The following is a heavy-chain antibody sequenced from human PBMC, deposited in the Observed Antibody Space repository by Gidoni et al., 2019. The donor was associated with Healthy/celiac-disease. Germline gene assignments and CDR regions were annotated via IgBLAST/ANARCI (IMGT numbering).Heavy chain of an antibody. Sequence: QVQLQRCGAGLLKPSETLSLTCAVYGGSFSGYYLSWIRQPPGKGLEWIGEINHSGSTNYNPSLKSRVTISVDTSKTQFSLKLSSVTAADTAVYYCARVMITFGGVIVTNWGQGTLVTVSS. V-gene: IGHV4-34*01. D-gene: IGHD3-16*02. J-gene: IGHJ4*02. CDR2: INHSGST. CDR3: ARVMITFGGVIVTN. CDR1: GGSFSGYY.